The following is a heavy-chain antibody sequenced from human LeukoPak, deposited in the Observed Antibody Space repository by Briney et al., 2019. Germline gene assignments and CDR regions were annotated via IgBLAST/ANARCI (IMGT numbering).Heavy chain of an antibody. V-gene: IGHV3-23*01. CDR2: ISGSGGST. CDR3: AKLYGGIYSSGWYYFDY. J-gene: IGHJ4*02. D-gene: IGHD6-19*01. CDR1: GFTFSSYA. Sequence: PGGSLRLSCAASGFTFSSYAMSWVRQAPGKGLEWVSAISGSGGSTYYADSVKGRFTISRDNSKNTLYLQMNSLRAEDTAVYYCAKLYGGIYSSGWYYFDYWGQGTLVTASS.